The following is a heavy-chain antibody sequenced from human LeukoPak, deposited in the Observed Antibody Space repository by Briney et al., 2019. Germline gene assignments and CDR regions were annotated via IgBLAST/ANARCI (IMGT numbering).Heavy chain of an antibody. CDR1: GFTFSSYA. CDR2: ISYDGSNK. V-gene: IGHV3-30*04. D-gene: IGHD4-23*01. J-gene: IGHJ4*02. CDR3: AKALRGSHIVDY. Sequence: SGGSLRLSCAASGFTFSSYAMHWVRQAPGKGLEWVAVISYDGSNKYYADSVKGRFTISRDNSKNTLYLQMNSLRAEDTAVYYCAKALRGSHIVDYWGQGTLVTVSS.